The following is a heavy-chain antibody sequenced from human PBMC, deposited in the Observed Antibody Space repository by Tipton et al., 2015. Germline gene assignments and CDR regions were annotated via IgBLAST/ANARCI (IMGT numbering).Heavy chain of an antibody. CDR2: VSHSDTS. V-gene: IGHV4-61*01. CDR1: GSSVSSGNYY. Sequence: TLSLTCSVSGSSVSSGNYYWSWIRQPPGKGLEWIGYVSHSDTSHYNPSLKSRVTISVDTSKNQFSLTLNSLTAADTAVYYCARDLEHGMDVWGQGTTVTASS. CDR3: ARDLEHGMDV. D-gene: IGHD5-24*01. J-gene: IGHJ6*02.